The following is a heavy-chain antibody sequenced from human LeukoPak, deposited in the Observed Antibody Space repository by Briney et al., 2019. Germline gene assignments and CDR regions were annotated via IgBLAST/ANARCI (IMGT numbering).Heavy chain of an antibody. J-gene: IGHJ5*02. CDR1: GASINSYS. CDR2: IYYSGST. D-gene: IGHD3-3*01. Sequence: SETLSLTCTVSGASINSYSWGWIRQPPGKGLEWIGSIYYSGSTYYNPSLQTRVTISVDTSKNQFSLKLSSVTAADTAVYYCARRDYDFWSGFWVWFDPWGQGTLVTVSS. V-gene: IGHV4-39*01. CDR3: ARRDYDFWSGFWVWFDP.